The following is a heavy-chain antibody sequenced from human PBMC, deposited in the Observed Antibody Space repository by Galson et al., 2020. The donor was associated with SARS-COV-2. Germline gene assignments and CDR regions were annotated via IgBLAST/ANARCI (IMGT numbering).Heavy chain of an antibody. CDR1: GFTFSSYA. CDR3: ARDLLMVKSGIDAAGMDV. J-gene: IGHJ6*02. V-gene: IGHV3-30-3*01. Sequence: PGGSLRLSCAASGFTFSSYAMHWVRQAPGKGLEWVAVISYDGSNKYYADSVKGRFTISRDNSKNTLYLQMNSLRAEDTAVYYCARDLLMVKSGIDAAGMDVWGQGTTVTVSS. D-gene: IGHD2-8*01. CDR2: ISYDGSNK.